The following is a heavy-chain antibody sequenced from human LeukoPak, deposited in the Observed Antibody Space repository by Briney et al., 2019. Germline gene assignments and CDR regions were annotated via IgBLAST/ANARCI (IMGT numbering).Heavy chain of an antibody. CDR1: GFTFSSYA. D-gene: IGHD2-8*01. Sequence: GGSLRLSCAASGFTFSSYAMSWVRQAPGKGLEWVSAISGSGSSTYYADSVKGRFTISRDNSKNTLYLQMNSLRAEDTAVYYCAKELLGYCTNGVCPYYFDYWGQGTLVTVSS. CDR3: AKELLGYCTNGVCPYYFDY. CDR2: ISGSGSST. V-gene: IGHV3-23*01. J-gene: IGHJ4*02.